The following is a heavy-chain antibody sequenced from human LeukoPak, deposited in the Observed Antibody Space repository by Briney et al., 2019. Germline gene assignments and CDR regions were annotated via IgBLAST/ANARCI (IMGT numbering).Heavy chain of an antibody. Sequence: GGSLRLSCAASGFTFSSYWMSWVRQAPGKGLEWVSAISGSGGSTYYADSVKGRFTISRDNSKNTLYLQMNSLRAEDTAVYYCAKVLMTMVVSYLDYWGQGTLVTVSS. D-gene: IGHD4-23*01. CDR3: AKVLMTMVVSYLDY. V-gene: IGHV3-23*01. J-gene: IGHJ4*02. CDR1: GFTFSSYW. CDR2: ISGSGGST.